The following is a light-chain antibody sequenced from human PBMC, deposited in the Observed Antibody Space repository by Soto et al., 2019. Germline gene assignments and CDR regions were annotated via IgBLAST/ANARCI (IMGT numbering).Light chain of an antibody. V-gene: IGLV2-8*01. CDR3: SSYAGSNNFV. J-gene: IGLJ2*01. CDR2: EVT. Sequence: QSVLNQPPSASGSPGQSVTISCTGTSSDVGGYNYVSWYQQHPGKAPKLMIYEVTKRPSGVPDRFSGSKSGNTASLTVSGLQAEDEADYYCSSYAGSNNFVFGGGTKLTVL. CDR1: SSDVGGYNY.